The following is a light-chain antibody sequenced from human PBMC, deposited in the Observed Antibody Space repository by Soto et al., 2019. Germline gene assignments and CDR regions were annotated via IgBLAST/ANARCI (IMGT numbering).Light chain of an antibody. V-gene: IGKV1-5*01. CDR1: QSISSW. CDR2: DAS. CDR3: QQYNSYPWT. Sequence: DIQMTQSPSTLSASVGDRVTITCRASQSISSWLAWYQQKPGKAPKLLIYDASSLESGVPSRFSGSGSGTEFTLTSSSLQPDDFATYYCQQYNSYPWTFCQGTKVEIK. J-gene: IGKJ1*01.